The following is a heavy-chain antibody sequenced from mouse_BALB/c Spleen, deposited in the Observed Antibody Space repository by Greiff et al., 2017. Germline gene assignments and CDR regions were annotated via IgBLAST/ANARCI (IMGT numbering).Heavy chain of an antibody. D-gene: IGHD2-4*01. CDR3: ARGLSTMITTDAMDY. CDR1: GYTFTSYW. V-gene: IGHV1-69*02. Sequence: VQLQQPGAELVKPGAPVKLSCKASGYTFTSYWMNWVKQRPGRGLEWIGRIDPSDSETHYNQKFKDKATLTVDKSSSTAYIQLSSLTSEDSAVYYCARGLSTMITTDAMDYWGQGTSVTVSS. J-gene: IGHJ4*01. CDR2: IDPSDSET.